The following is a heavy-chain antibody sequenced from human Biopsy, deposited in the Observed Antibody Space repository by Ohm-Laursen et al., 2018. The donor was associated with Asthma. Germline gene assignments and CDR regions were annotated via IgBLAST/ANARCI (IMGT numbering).Heavy chain of an antibody. J-gene: IGHJ3*01. V-gene: IGHV1-3*04. D-gene: IGHD3-9*01. CDR3: ARTYYDFLTGQVKDVFGV. CDR2: VNTSNGDT. CDR1: AYNFISFA. Sequence: GLCNASAYNFISFAIHCLRQVPEQRLEWMGWVNTSNGDTKYSQKFQGRVTITRDTSASTAYMELRSLRSEDTATYYCARTYYDFLTGQVKDVFGVWGQGTMVTVSS.